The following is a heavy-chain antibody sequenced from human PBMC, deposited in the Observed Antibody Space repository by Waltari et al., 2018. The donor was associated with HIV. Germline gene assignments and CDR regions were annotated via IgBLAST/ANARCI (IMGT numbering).Heavy chain of an antibody. J-gene: IGHJ4*02. CDR2: ISYDGSNK. D-gene: IGHD6-19*01. V-gene: IGHV3-30*01. CDR1: GFTFSSYA. CDR3: AREMVNVVKSSGWLDY. Sequence: QVQLVESGGGVVQPGRSLRLSCAASGFTFSSYALHWVRQAPGKGLEWVAVISYDGSNKYYADSVKGRFTISRDNSKNTLYLQMNSLRAEDTAVYYCAREMVNVVKSSGWLDYWGQGTLVTVSS.